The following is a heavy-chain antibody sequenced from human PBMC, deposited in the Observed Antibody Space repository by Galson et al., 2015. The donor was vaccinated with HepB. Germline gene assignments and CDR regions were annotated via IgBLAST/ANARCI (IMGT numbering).Heavy chain of an antibody. CDR1: GFTFSSYA. Sequence: SLRLSCAASGFTFSSYAMSWVRQAPGKGLEWVSAISGSGGSTYYADSVKGRFTISRDNSKNTLYLQMNSLRAEDTAVYYCATGVGGDPGATKAEYYFDYWGQGTLVTVSS. J-gene: IGHJ4*02. CDR2: ISGSGGST. D-gene: IGHD1-14*01. CDR3: ATGVGGDPGATKAEYYFDY. V-gene: IGHV3-23*01.